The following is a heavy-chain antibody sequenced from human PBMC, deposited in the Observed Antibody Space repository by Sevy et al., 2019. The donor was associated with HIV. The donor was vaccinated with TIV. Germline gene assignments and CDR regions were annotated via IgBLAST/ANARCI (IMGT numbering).Heavy chain of an antibody. CDR3: ARDTAGRVGDYDDYANNY. CDR1: GYTFATFG. Sequence: ASVKVSCKASGYTFATFGISWVRQAPGQGLEWMGWISAYNGKTNYAQEFQGRVTMTTDTSASTAYMELRNLRSDDTAVYYCARDTAGRVGDYDDYANNYWGQGTLVTVSS. CDR2: ISAYNGKT. J-gene: IGHJ4*02. V-gene: IGHV1-18*01. D-gene: IGHD4-17*01.